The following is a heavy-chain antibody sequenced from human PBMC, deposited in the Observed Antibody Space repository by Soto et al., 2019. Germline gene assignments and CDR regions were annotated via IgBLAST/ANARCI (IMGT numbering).Heavy chain of an antibody. D-gene: IGHD2-2*01. CDR2: ISGSGGST. J-gene: IGHJ6*03. CDR3: AKGSRLVVPAAIFYYYYYMDV. V-gene: IGHV3-23*01. CDR1: GFTFSSYA. Sequence: EVQLLESGGGLVQPGGSLRLSCAASGFTFSSYAMSWVRQAPGKGLEWVSAISGSGGSTYYADSVKGLFTISRDNSKNTLYLQMNSLRAEDTAVYYCAKGSRLVVPAAIFYYYYYMDVWGKGTTVTVSS.